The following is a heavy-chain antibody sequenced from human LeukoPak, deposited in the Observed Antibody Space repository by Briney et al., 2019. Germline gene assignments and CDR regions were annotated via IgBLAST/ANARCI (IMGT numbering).Heavy chain of an antibody. V-gene: IGHV1-2*02. CDR1: GYTFTGYY. Sequence: ASVKVSCKASGYTFTGYYMHWVRQAPGQGLEWMGWINPNSGGTNYAQEFQGRVTMTRDTSISTAYMELSRLRPDDTAVYYCARVPLGACSSTSCYYGMDVWGQGTTVTVSS. CDR2: INPNSGGT. J-gene: IGHJ6*02. D-gene: IGHD2-2*01. CDR3: ARVPLGACSSTSCYYGMDV.